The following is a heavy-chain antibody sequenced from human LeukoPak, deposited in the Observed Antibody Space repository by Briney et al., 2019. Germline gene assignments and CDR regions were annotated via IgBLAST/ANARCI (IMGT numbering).Heavy chain of an antibody. D-gene: IGHD6-19*01. CDR1: GYRITCYY. CDR2: IYPGDSHT. CDR3: ARHGTGHSSSGWPDY. J-gene: IGHJ4*02. Sequence: GEPLKISCESSGYRITCYYIGWVRQTSGKGLGIVWIIYPGDSHTRYSPSFQGQVTISADKSTSTAYLQWSGLKASDTAMYYCARHGTGHSSSGWPDYWGQGTLVTVSS. V-gene: IGHV5-51*01.